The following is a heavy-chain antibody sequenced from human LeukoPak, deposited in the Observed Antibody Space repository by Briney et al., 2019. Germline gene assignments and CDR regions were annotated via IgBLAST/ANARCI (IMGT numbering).Heavy chain of an antibody. CDR1: GYTFTSYD. Sequence: EASVKVSCKASGYTFTSYDINWVRQATGQGLEWMGWMNPNSGNTGYAQTFQGRVTITGDKSTSTAYMELSSLRSEDTAVYYCARPYYYDSSGYSRDRSYYFDYWGQGTLVTVSS. V-gene: IGHV1-8*01. D-gene: IGHD3-22*01. CDR2: MNPNSGNT. CDR3: ARPYYYDSSGYSRDRSYYFDY. J-gene: IGHJ4*02.